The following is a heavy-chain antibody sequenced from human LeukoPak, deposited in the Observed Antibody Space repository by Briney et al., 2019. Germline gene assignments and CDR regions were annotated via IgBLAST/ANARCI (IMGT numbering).Heavy chain of an antibody. D-gene: IGHD5-12*01. V-gene: IGHV1-69*01. CDR2: IIPIFGTA. J-gene: IGHJ4*02. CDR1: GGTFISYA. Sequence: GSSVKVSCKASGGTFISYAISWVRQAPGQELEWMGGIIPIFGTANYAQKFQGRVTITADESTSTAYMELSSLRSEDTAVYYCARAARYSGYDLDYWGQGTLVTVSS. CDR3: ARAARYSGYDLDY.